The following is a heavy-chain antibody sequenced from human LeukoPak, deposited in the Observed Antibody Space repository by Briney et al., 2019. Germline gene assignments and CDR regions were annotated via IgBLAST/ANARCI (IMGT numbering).Heavy chain of an antibody. CDR3: ARDITGSYYLFDY. Sequence: ASVKVSCKASGYTFTGYYMHWVRQAPGQGLEWMGWINSNSGGTNYAQKFQGRVTMTRDTSISTAYMELSRLRSDDTAVYYCARDITGSYYLFDYWGQGTLVTVSS. CDR1: GYTFTGYY. J-gene: IGHJ4*02. D-gene: IGHD1-26*01. CDR2: INSNSGGT. V-gene: IGHV1-2*02.